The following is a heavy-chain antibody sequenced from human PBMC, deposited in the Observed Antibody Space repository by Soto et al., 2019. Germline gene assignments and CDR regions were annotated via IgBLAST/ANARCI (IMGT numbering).Heavy chain of an antibody. J-gene: IGHJ4*02. CDR3: ARVIRVSGYSYGYFDY. D-gene: IGHD5-18*01. CDR2: ISAYNGNT. Sequence: AASVKVSCKASGYTFTSYGISWVRQAPGQGLEWMGWISAYNGNTNYAQKLQGRVTMTTDTSTSTAYMELRSLRSDDTAVYYCARVIRVSGYSYGYFDYWGQGTLVTVSS. V-gene: IGHV1-18*04. CDR1: GYTFTSYG.